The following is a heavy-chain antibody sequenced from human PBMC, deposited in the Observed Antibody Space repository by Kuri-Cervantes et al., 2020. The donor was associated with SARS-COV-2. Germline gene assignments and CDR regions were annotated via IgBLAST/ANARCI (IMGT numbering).Heavy chain of an antibody. D-gene: IGHD3-9*01. Sequence: GGSLRLSCKASGYDFSNYWIGWVRQMPGKGLEWLGIIYPGASNTRYSPSFLGQSTISADKSIQTAFLHWNSLKASDTAMYYCARSDIFDLWGQGTLVTVSS. V-gene: IGHV5-51*01. J-gene: IGHJ5*02. CDR2: IYPGASNT. CDR3: ARSDIFDL. CDR1: GYDFSNYW.